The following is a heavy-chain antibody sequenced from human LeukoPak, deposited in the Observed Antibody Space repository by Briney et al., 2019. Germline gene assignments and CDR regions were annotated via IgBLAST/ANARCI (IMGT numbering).Heavy chain of an antibody. Sequence: PGGSLRLSCAASGFTFSSYWMHWVRQAPGKGLVWVSRINSDGSSTSYADSVKGRFTISRDNAKNTLYLQMNSLRAEDTAVYYCARGGSLLRNAFDIWGQGTMVTLSS. V-gene: IGHV3-74*01. CDR1: GFTFSSYW. CDR3: ARGGSLLRNAFDI. J-gene: IGHJ3*02. D-gene: IGHD2-15*01. CDR2: INSDGSST.